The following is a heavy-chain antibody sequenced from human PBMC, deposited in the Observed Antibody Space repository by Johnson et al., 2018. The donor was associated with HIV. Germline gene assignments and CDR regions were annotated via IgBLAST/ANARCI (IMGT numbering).Heavy chain of an antibody. J-gene: IGHJ3*02. V-gene: IGHV3-66*02. CDR3: ARIGDAFDI. D-gene: IGHD3-16*01. Sequence: VQLVESGGGLVQPGGSLRLSCAASGFTVSSNYMSWFRQAPGKGLAWVSVIYSGGGTYYADSVKGRFTISRDNSKNKLYLQMNSLRAEDTAVYYCARIGDAFDIWGQGKMVTVSS. CDR1: GFTVSSNY. CDR2: IYSGGGT.